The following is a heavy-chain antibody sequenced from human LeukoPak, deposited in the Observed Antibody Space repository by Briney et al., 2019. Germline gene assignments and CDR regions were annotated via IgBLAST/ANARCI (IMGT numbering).Heavy chain of an antibody. Sequence: GGPLRLSCAASGFTFSSYSMNWVRQAPGKGLEWVSSISSSSSYIYYADSVKGRFTISRDNAKNSLYLQMNSLRAEDTAVYYCARMHYDSSGYGIDYWGQGTLVTVSS. J-gene: IGHJ4*02. CDR1: GFTFSSYS. D-gene: IGHD3-22*01. CDR3: ARMHYDSSGYGIDY. CDR2: ISSSSSYI. V-gene: IGHV3-21*01.